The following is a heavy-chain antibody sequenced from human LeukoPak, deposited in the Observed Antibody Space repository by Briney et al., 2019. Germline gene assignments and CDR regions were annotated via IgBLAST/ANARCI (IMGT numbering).Heavy chain of an antibody. Sequence: PSETLSLTCTVSGGSISSYYWSWIRQPPGKGLEWIGYIYYSGSTNYNPSLKSRVTISVDTSKNQFSLKLSSVTAADTAVYYCARSAEDLYYDFWSGYPPYNWFDPWGQGTLVTVSS. CDR2: IYYSGST. J-gene: IGHJ5*02. CDR1: GGSISSYY. V-gene: IGHV4-59*12. D-gene: IGHD3-3*01. CDR3: ARSAEDLYYDFWSGYPPYNWFDP.